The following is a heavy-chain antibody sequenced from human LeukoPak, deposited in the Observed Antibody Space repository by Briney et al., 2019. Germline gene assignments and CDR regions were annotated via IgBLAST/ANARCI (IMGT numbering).Heavy chain of an antibody. CDR3: ARDLCSGGSCYWFDP. CDR1: GGSISSYY. CDR2: IHYSGST. V-gene: IGHV4-59*01. D-gene: IGHD2-15*01. J-gene: IGHJ5*02. Sequence: ASETLSLTCTVSGGSISSYYWSWIRQPPGKGLEWIGYIHYSGSTNYNPSLKSRVTISVDTSKNQFSLKLSSVTAADTAVYYCARDLCSGGSCYWFDPWGQGTLVTVSS.